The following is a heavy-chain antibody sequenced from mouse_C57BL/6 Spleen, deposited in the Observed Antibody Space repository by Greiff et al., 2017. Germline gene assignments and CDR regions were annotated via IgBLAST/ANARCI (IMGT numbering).Heavy chain of an antibody. CDR2: INPNNGGT. CDR1: GYTFTDYY. V-gene: IGHV1-26*01. CDR3: ARFDGSSYGYFDV. J-gene: IGHJ1*03. D-gene: IGHD1-1*01. Sequence: VQLQQSGPELVKPGASVKISCKASGYTFTDYYMNWVKQSHGKSLEWIGDINPNNGGTSYNQKFKGKATLTVDKSYSTAYMELRSLTSEDSEVYYGARFDGSSYGYFDVWGTGTTVTVSS.